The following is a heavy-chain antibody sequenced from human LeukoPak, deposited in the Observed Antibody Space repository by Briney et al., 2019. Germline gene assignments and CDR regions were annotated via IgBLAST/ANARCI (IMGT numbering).Heavy chain of an antibody. V-gene: IGHV1-46*01. D-gene: IGHD1-26*01. Sequence: ASVTVSCTASGYTFTIYYMHWVRQAPGQGLEWMGIINPSGGSTSYAQKFQGRVTMTRDTSMSTVYMELSSLRSEDTAVYYCARLLSDGNFDYWGQGTLVTVSS. CDR2: INPSGGST. CDR3: ARLLSDGNFDY. J-gene: IGHJ4*02. CDR1: GYTFTIYY.